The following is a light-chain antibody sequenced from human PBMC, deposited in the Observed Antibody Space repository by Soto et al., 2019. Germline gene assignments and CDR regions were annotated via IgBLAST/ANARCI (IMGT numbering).Light chain of an antibody. CDR2: GAF. V-gene: IGKV3-11*01. Sequence: VLTQSQATLSLSPGEIATLSCRASPSVTNYLAWYQQKPGQAPRLLIYGAFNRATGIPARFSGSGSGTDFTLTISSLEPEDFAVYYCQQRNIWPPVTFGQGGRLEN. J-gene: IGKJ5*01. CDR3: QQRNIWPPVT. CDR1: PSVTNY.